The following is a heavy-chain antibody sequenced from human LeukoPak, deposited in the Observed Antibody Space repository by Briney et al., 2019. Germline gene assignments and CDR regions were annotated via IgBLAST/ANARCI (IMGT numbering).Heavy chain of an antibody. D-gene: IGHD1-7*01. CDR2: ISSSGSTI. CDR3: ARETILYGMDV. J-gene: IGHJ6*02. Sequence: GGSLRLSCAASGFTFSSYAMSWVRQAPGKGLEWASYISSSGSTIYYADSVKGRFTISRDNAKSSLYLQMNSLRAEDTAVYYCARETILYGMDVWGQGTTVTVSS. CDR1: GFTFSSYA. V-gene: IGHV3-48*04.